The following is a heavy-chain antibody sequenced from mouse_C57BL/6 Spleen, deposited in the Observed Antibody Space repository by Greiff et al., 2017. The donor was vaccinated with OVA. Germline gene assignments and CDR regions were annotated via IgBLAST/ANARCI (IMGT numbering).Heavy chain of an antibody. D-gene: IGHD1-1*01. Sequence: VQLQQSGPELVKPGASVKISCKASGYTFTDYYMNWVKQSHGKSLEWIGDINPTNGGPSYNQKFKGPATLTVDKSSSTAYMGLRSLTSEDSAVYYCAREGVLRFFADWGQGTLVTVSA. V-gene: IGHV1-26*01. J-gene: IGHJ3*01. CDR3: AREGVLRFFAD. CDR1: GYTFTDYY. CDR2: INPTNGGP.